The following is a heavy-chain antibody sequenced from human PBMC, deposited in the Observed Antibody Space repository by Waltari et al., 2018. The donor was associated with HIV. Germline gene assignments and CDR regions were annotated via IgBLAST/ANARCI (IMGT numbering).Heavy chain of an antibody. CDR2: IYYSGST. Sequence: QLQLQESGPGLVKPSETLSLTCTVSGGSISSSSYYWGWIRQPPGKGLEWIGSIYYSGSTYYNPSLKSRVTISVDTSKNQFSLKLSSVTAADTAVYYCVRRSPTNEVGYWGQGTLVTVSS. V-gene: IGHV4-39*01. CDR3: VRRSPTNEVGY. D-gene: IGHD1-1*01. J-gene: IGHJ4*02. CDR1: GGSISSSSYY.